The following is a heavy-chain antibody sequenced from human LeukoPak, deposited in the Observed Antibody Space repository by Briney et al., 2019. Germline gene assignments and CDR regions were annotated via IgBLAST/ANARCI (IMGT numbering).Heavy chain of an antibody. J-gene: IGHJ6*03. D-gene: IGHD2-8*01. CDR2: FSGSGGTT. CDR1: GFTFSSYA. Sequence: GGSLRLSCAASGFTFSSYAMNWVRQAPGRGREWVSGFSGSGGTTYYADSVKGRFTISRDNSKNTLYPQMSSLRAEDTAVYYCANGNRCTSPNCLGYYYFYMDVWGKGTTVTVSS. CDR3: ANGNRCTSPNCLGYYYFYMDV. V-gene: IGHV3-23*01.